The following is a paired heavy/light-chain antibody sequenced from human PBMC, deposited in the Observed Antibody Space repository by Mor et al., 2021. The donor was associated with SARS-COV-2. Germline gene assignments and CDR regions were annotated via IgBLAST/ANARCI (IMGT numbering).Light chain of an antibody. CDR1: SSNIGSNT. CDR2: SNK. CDR3: AAWDDSLNGPV. V-gene: IGLV1-44*01. J-gene: IGLJ3*02. Sequence: QSVLTQPPSVSGTPGQRVTISCSGSSSNIGSNTVSWYQQLPGTAPKLLIYSNKQRPSGVPDRFSGSKSGTSASLAIGGLQSEDEADYYCAAWDDSLNGPVFGGGTKLTVL.
Heavy chain of an antibody. D-gene: IGHD3-3*01. V-gene: IGHV3-11*06. CDR2: VSSSSSYA. CDR3: ATLYRTIFGVLTSFYFDQ. Sequence: QVQLVESGGGLVKPGGSLRLSCAASGFTFSDYYMNWIRQAPGKGLEWVSYVSSSSSYAKYADSVKGRFTISRDNAKNSLYLQMNSLRAEDTAVYYCATLYRTIFGVLTSFYFDQWGQGTLVTVSS. CDR1: GFTFSDYY. J-gene: IGHJ4*02.